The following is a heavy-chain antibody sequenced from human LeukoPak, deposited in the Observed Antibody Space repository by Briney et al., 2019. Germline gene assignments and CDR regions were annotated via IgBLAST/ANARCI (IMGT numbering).Heavy chain of an antibody. Sequence: GGSLRLSCAASAFTFSTYGMHWVRQAPGKGLEWVAFTRYDGSNKYYADSVKGRFTISRDNSKNTLYLQMNSLRAEDTAVYYCARAMSTFGGVRNYFDSWGQGTLVTVSS. CDR3: ARAMSTFGGVRNYFDS. V-gene: IGHV3-30*02. J-gene: IGHJ4*02. D-gene: IGHD3-16*01. CDR1: AFTFSTYG. CDR2: TRYDGSNK.